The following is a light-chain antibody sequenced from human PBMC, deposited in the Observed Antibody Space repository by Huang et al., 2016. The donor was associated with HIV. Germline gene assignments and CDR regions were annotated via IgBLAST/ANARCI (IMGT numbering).Light chain of an antibody. CDR3: QQYNNWPPLT. Sequence: EVVITQSPAILSVSPGERATLSSRASQNVNTDLAWYKHNPGQAPRLLIYGASTRATGSPARISGNGSETEVTLTISSLQSEDFAIYYCQQYNNWPPLTFGGGTKVEIK. CDR1: QNVNTD. V-gene: IGKV3-15*01. J-gene: IGKJ4*01. CDR2: GAS.